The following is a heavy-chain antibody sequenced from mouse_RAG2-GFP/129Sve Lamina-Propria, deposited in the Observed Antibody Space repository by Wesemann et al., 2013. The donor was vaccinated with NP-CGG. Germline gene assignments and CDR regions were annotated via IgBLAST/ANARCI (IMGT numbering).Heavy chain of an antibody. CDR2: INPNNGGT. CDR1: GYTFTDYY. D-gene: IGHD2-4*01. Sequence: ISCKASGYTFTDYYMNWVKQSHGKSLEWIGDINPNNGGTSYNQKFKGKATLTADKSSSTAYMQLSSLTSEDSAVYFCARGDYAAYWGQGTLVTVSA. J-gene: IGHJ3*01. V-gene: IGHV1-26*01. CDR3: ARGDYAAY.